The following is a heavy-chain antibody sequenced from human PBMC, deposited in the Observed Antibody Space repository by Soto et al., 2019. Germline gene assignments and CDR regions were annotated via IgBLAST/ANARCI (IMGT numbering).Heavy chain of an antibody. V-gene: IGHV1-69*13. Sequence: GALVKVSCKASGGTFSSYAISWVRQAPGQGLEWMGGIIPIFGTANYAQKFQGRVTITADESTRTAYMELSSLRSEDTAVYYCARWVSSGSGLAYWGQGTLVTVSS. CDR1: GGTFSSYA. CDR3: ARWVSSGSGLAY. J-gene: IGHJ4*02. CDR2: IIPIFGTA. D-gene: IGHD3-22*01.